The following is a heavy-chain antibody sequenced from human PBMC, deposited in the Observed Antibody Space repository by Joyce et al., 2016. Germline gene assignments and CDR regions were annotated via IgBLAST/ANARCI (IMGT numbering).Heavy chain of an antibody. D-gene: IGHD6-19*01. Sequence: EVQLVQSGAELKEPGESLKISCKGSAYRFTNYWIGWVRQTPGKGLEWMGIVYPGDFDIGYSPSFEGQVTISADKSIDTAIYYCAGIATSGWYGAPFDSWGQGTLVTVSS. V-gene: IGHV5-51*01. CDR1: AYRFTNYW. CDR2: VYPGDFDI. J-gene: IGHJ4*02. CDR3: DS.